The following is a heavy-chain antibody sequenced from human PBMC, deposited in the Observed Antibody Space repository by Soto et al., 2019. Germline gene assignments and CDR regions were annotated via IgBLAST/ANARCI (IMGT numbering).Heavy chain of an antibody. Sequence: GESLKISCKGSGYIFANYWIGWVRQMPGKGLEWMGIIYAGDSDTKYSPSFQGQVTISADKSISTAYLQWSSLKASDTAMYYCASLPRGYCTSTTCHTAFDYWGQGTLVTVSS. V-gene: IGHV5-51*01. CDR1: GYIFANYW. J-gene: IGHJ4*02. D-gene: IGHD2-2*02. CDR3: ASLPRGYCTSTTCHTAFDY. CDR2: IYAGDSDT.